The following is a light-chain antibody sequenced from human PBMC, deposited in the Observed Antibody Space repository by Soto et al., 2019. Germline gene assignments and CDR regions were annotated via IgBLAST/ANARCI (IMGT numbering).Light chain of an antibody. CDR1: QTVASN. J-gene: IGKJ3*01. Sequence: EIVMTQSPAILSVSPGERATLSCRASQTVASNLAWYQQKPGQAPRLLIHGASTRATGVSARFSGSGSGTEFTLTISSLQSEDFAVYYCQQYGSSQRFTFGPGTKVDIK. V-gene: IGKV3-15*01. CDR3: QQYGSSQRFT. CDR2: GAS.